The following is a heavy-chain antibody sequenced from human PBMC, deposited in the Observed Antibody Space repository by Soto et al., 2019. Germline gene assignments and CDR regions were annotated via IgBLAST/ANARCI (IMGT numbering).Heavy chain of an antibody. J-gene: IGHJ5*02. Sequence: HLQLQESSPGLVKPSEALSLTCTVSGGSIRSSDYYWGWIRQPPGKGLEWIGNIYFRGKTYYNPSLRSRVTISVDTSTNQFSLKVTSVTAADTALYFCARQNPYGDFGGWFDPWGQGTLVIVSS. V-gene: IGHV4-39*01. D-gene: IGHD4-17*01. CDR2: IYFRGKT. CDR1: GGSIRSSDYY. CDR3: ARQNPYGDFGGWFDP.